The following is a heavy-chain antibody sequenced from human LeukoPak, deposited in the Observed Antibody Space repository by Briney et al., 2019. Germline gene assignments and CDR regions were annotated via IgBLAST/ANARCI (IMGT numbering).Heavy chain of an antibody. CDR1: GGSFSGYY. Sequence: SETLSLTCAVYGGSFSGYYWSWIRQPPGKGLEWIGEINHSGSTNYNPSLKSRVTISVDTSKNQFSLKLSSVTAADTAVYYCARAVLLTPFDYWGQGTLVTVSS. V-gene: IGHV4-34*01. CDR3: ARAVLLTPFDY. D-gene: IGHD4/OR15-4a*01. CDR2: INHSGST. J-gene: IGHJ4*02.